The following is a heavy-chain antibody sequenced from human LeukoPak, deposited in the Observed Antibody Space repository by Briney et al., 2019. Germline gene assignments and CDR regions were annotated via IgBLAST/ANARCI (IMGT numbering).Heavy chain of an antibody. J-gene: IGHJ4*02. CDR2: ISYDGSNK. D-gene: IGHD3-16*02. V-gene: IGHV3-30*04. CDR1: GFTFSSYA. Sequence: GGSLRLSCAASGFTFSSYAMHWVRQAPGKGLEWVAVISYDGSNKYYADSVKGRFTISRDNSKNTPHLQMNSLRAEDTAVYYCVARYPDYWGQGTLVTVSS. CDR3: VARYPDY.